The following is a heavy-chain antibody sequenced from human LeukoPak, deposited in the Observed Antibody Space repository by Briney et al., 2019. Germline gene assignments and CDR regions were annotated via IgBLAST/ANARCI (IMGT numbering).Heavy chain of an antibody. CDR3: ARVPDWGAGYYYYYMDV. Sequence: GGSLRLSCAASGFTFSSYEMNWVRQAPGKGLEWVSYISSSGSTIYYADSVKGRFTISRDNAKNSLYLQMNSLRAGDTAVYYCARVPDWGAGYYYYYMDVWGKGTTVTVSS. D-gene: IGHD3/OR15-3a*01. CDR1: GFTFSSYE. V-gene: IGHV3-48*03. J-gene: IGHJ6*03. CDR2: ISSSGSTI.